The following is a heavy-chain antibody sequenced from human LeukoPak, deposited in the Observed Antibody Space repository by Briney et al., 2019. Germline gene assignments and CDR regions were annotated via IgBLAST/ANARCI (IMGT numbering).Heavy chain of an antibody. V-gene: IGHV3-11*01. D-gene: IGHD3-9*01. CDR1: GFTFRDYN. CDR3: ARSIGLTGGGVDV. CDR2: ITDSGSSI. Sequence: PEGSLRLFCAASGFTFRDYNMNWVRQTPGQGLEWVSYITDSGSSIHYADSVNGRFTISRDNAKNSLYLQMNSLRAEDSAVYYCARSIGLTGGGVDVWGRGTTVTVSS. J-gene: IGHJ6*02.